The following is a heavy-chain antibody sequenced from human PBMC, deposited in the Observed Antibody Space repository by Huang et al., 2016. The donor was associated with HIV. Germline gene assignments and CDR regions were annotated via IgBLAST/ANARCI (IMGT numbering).Heavy chain of an antibody. J-gene: IGHJ4*02. V-gene: IGHV3-21*01. CDR2: ISPSSSFI. CDR3: VKDRGQQLSPFDS. Sequence: EVQLVDSGGGLVKPGGSLRLSCAASGFSLDSFNMFWVRQTPAKGRQWVASISPSSSFIEYADAVKGRFSISRDNAKNSLYLQMNSLRGEDTAVYYCVKDRGQQLSPFDSWGQGTLVTVSS. D-gene: IGHD6-13*01. CDR1: GFSLDSFN.